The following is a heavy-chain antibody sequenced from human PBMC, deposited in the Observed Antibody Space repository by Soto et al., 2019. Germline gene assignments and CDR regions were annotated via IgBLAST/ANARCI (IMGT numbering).Heavy chain of an antibody. V-gene: IGHV4-30-4*01. Sequence: SETLSLTCTVSGDSISSADYYWSWIRQTPGKGLEWIGHIFYSGTTYYNPSLKSRLTISVDTSKNHFSLRLTSVTAADTAVYYCARDLWVEPELYYYGMDVWVQGTTVTVSS. D-gene: IGHD1-1*01. J-gene: IGHJ6*02. CDR1: GDSISSADYY. CDR3: ARDLWVEPELYYYGMDV. CDR2: IFYSGTT.